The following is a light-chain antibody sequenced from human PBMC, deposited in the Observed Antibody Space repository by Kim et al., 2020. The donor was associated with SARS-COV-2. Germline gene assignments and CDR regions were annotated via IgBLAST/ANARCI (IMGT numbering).Light chain of an antibody. CDR3: QAWDSSTVV. J-gene: IGLJ1*01. V-gene: IGLV3-1*01. CDR1: KLGDKY. Sequence: SYELTQPPSVSVSPGQTASITCSGDKLGDKYACWYQQKPGQSPVLVIYQDSKWPSGIHERFSGSNSGNTATLTISGTQAMDEADYYGQAWDSSTVVFGTGTKVTAL. CDR2: QDS.